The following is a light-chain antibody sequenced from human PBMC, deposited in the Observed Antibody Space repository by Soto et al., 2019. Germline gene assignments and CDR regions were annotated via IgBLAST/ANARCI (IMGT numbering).Light chain of an antibody. CDR3: QKYTSAPLT. CDR1: QDISNY. Sequence: DIQMTQSPSSLSASVGDRVTITCWASQDISNYLAWYQQKPGKVPKLLIYAASTLQSGVPSRFSGSGSGTDFTLTISSLQPEDVATYYCQKYTSAPLTFGGGTKVGIK. J-gene: IGKJ4*01. V-gene: IGKV1-27*01. CDR2: AAS.